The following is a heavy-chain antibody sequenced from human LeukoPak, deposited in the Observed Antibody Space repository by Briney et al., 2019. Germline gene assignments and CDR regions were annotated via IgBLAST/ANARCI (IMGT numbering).Heavy chain of an antibody. J-gene: IGHJ4*02. D-gene: IGHD3-10*01. CDR3: GRGPGPLWFGELLFDY. CDR1: GYTFTGYY. Sequence: GASVKVSCKASGYTFTGYYMHWVRQAPGQGLEWMGWINPNSGGTNYAQKFQGRVTMTRDTSISTAYMELSRLRSDDTAVYYCGRGPGPLWFGELLFDYWGQGTLVTVSS. CDR2: INPNSGGT. V-gene: IGHV1-2*02.